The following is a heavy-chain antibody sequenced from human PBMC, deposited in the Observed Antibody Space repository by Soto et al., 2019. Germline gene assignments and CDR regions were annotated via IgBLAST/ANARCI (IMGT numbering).Heavy chain of an antibody. CDR2: INPDGRST. D-gene: IGHD3-10*01. CDR1: GFTFNSYW. CDR3: ARGGLQGSGNHYNDN. J-gene: IGHJ4*02. Sequence: EVQLVESGGGLVQPGGSLRLSCAASGFTFNSYWMHWVRQAPGKGLVWVSRINPDGRSTNYADSVKGRFTISRDNAKHTLYLQMKSLSAEDTAVCRCARGGLQGSGNHYNDNWGQGTLVTVSS. V-gene: IGHV3-74*01.